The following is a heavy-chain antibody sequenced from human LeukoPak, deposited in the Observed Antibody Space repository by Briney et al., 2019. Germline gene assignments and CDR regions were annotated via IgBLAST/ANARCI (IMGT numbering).Heavy chain of an antibody. CDR2: IYTSGST. J-gene: IGHJ4*02. Sequence: GSLRLSCAASGFTFSSYWMSWVRQPAGKGLEGIGRIYTSGSTNYNPSLKSRVTISGDTSKNQFSLRLSSVTAADTAVYYCARASYSYDINGWVPFDYWGQGTLVTVSS. CDR3: ARASYSYDINGWVPFDY. D-gene: IGHD3-22*01. CDR1: GFTFSSYW. V-gene: IGHV4-4*07.